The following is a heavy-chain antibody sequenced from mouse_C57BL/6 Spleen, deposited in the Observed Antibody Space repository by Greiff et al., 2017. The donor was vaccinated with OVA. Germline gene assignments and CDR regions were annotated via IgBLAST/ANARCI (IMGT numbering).Heavy chain of an antibody. Sequence: QVQLQQSGAELVKPGASVKMSCTASGYTFTSYWITWVKQRPGQGLEWIGDIYPGSGSTNYNEKFKGKATLTVDTSSSTAYLQLSSLTSEDSAVYYSTRLRYDRGKCTTLTVSS. V-gene: IGHV1-55*01. CDR3: TRLRYD. CDR1: GYTFTSYW. D-gene: IGHD1-1*01. J-gene: IGHJ2*01. CDR2: IYPGSGST.